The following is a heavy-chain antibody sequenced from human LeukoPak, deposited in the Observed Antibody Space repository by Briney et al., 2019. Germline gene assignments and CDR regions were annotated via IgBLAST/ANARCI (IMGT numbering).Heavy chain of an antibody. CDR1: GGSISSGGHS. Sequence: SETLSLTCTVSGGSISSGGHSWSWIRQPPGKGLEWIGYIYHSGSGSTNYNPSLKSRVTISVDTSKNQFSLKLSSVTAADTAVYYCARDRGWSPTYCSSTSCYRYYYGMDVWGQGTTVTVSS. D-gene: IGHD2-2*01. CDR2: IYHSGSGST. CDR3: ARDRGWSPTYCSSTSCYRYYYGMDV. V-gene: IGHV4-61*08. J-gene: IGHJ6*02.